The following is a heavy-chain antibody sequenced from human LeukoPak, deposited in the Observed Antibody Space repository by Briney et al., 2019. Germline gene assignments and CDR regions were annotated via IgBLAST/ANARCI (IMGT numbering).Heavy chain of an antibody. V-gene: IGHV3-23*01. J-gene: IGHJ4*02. CDR1: GFTLSSYA. D-gene: IGHD1-26*01. CDR2: ISGSGDGT. CDR3: AKEEWERPFDY. Sequence: GGSLRLSCAAYGFTLSSYAMSWVRQAPGKGLEWVTGISGSGDGTYYSDSVKGRFTISRDNSKNTLYLQMNSLRAEDTAVYYCAKEEWERPFDYWGQGTLVTASS.